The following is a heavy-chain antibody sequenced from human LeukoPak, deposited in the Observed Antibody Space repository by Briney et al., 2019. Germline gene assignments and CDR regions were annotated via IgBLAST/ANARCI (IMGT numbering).Heavy chain of an antibody. CDR2: INSDGSST. Sequence: TGGSLRLSCAASGFTFSSYWMHWVRQAPGKGLVWVSRINSDGSSTSYADSVKGRFTISRDNAKNTLYLQMNSLRAEDTAVYYCAKSMGELSPDDAFDIWGQGTMVTVSS. CDR1: GFTFSSYW. D-gene: IGHD3-16*01. J-gene: IGHJ3*02. CDR3: AKSMGELSPDDAFDI. V-gene: IGHV3-74*01.